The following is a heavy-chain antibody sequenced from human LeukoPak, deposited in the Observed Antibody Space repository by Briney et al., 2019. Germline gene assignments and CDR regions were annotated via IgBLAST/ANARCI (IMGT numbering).Heavy chain of an antibody. CDR3: ARAVGSGVASDY. Sequence: SETLSLTCTVSGGSFRGYYWSWIRQPPGKGLEWIGYMYYSESSSYNPSLKSRVTISVDTSKNQVSLKLSSVTAADTAVYYCARAVGSGVASDYWGQGTLVTVSS. J-gene: IGHJ4*02. CDR1: GGSFRGYY. CDR2: MYYSESS. V-gene: IGHV4-59*01. D-gene: IGHD6-19*01.